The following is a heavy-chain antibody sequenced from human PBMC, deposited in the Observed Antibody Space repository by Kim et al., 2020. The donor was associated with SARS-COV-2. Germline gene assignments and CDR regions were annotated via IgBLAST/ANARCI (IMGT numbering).Heavy chain of an antibody. Sequence: GGSLRLSCAASGFTFSSYGMHWVRQAPRKGLEWGAVIWYDGSNKYYADSVKGRFTISRDNSKNTLYLQMNSLRAEDTAVYYFAKINGSPYAFDIWGQGTMVTVSS. CDR2: IWYDGSNK. V-gene: IGHV3-33*06. CDR3: AKINGSPYAFDI. J-gene: IGHJ3*02. D-gene: IGHD1-26*01. CDR1: GFTFSSYG.